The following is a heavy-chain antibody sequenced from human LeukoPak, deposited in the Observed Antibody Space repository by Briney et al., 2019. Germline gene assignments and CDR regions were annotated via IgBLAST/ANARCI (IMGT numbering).Heavy chain of an antibody. CDR2: INHSGST. CDR3: ARARGYGDYGRAFDT. Sequence: SETLSLTCAVYGVSFSGYYWSWIRQPPGKGLEWIGEINHSGSTNYNPSLKSRVTISVDTSKNQFSVKLSSVTAADTAVYYCARARGYGDYGRAFDTWGQGTMVTVSS. J-gene: IGHJ3*02. V-gene: IGHV4-34*01. D-gene: IGHD4-17*01. CDR1: GVSFSGYY.